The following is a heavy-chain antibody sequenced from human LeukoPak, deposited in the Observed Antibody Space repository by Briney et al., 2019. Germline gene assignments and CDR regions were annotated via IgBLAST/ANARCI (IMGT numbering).Heavy chain of an antibody. CDR1: GGSISSSRYY. V-gene: IGHV4-39*02. J-gene: IGHJ4*02. D-gene: IGHD6-13*01. CDR2: IDKSGST. Sequence: PSETLSLTCTVSGGSISSSRYYWGWIRQPPGKGLEWIGRIDKSGSTSYNPPLRSRVTISVDTSKNQFSLNLISVTAADTAVYYCARERREGGSSWIDYWGRGTLVTVSS. CDR3: ARERREGGSSWIDY.